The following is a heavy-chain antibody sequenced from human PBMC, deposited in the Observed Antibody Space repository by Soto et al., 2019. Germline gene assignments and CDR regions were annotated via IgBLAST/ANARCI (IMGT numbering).Heavy chain of an antibody. CDR3: ARELNTDPSAYYSFAY. CDR2: VSTNNADT. V-gene: IGHV1-18*01. CDR1: GYTFTAYG. D-gene: IGHD3-22*01. Sequence: QVLLVQSGPEVKMPGASVKVSCKTSGYTFTAYGLAWLRQAPGRRPEWMGWVSTNNADTNYAPRLQGRVTMTTDKSTTTTYMELRSLRYDDTAVYYCARELNTDPSAYYSFAYWGQGTLVTVSS. J-gene: IGHJ4*02.